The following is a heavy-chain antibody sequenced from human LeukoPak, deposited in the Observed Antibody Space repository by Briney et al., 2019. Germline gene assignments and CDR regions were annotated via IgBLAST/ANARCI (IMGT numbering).Heavy chain of an antibody. V-gene: IGHV3-23*01. J-gene: IGHJ4*02. Sequence: GGSLRLSCAASGFTFSDYYMSWIRQAPGKGLEWVSAISGSGGSTYYADSVKGRFTISRDNSKNTLYLQMNSLRAEDTAVYYCAKRALGSYYILWGQGTLVTVSS. CDR3: AKRALGSYYIL. CDR1: GFTFSDYY. CDR2: ISGSGGST. D-gene: IGHD3-10*01.